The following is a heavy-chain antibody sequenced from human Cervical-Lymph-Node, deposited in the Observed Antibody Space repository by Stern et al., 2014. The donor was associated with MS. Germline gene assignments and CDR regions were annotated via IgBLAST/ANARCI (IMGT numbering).Heavy chain of an antibody. D-gene: IGHD1-7*01. CDR1: GYTFTDYF. V-gene: IGHV1-2*02. CDR3: ARDKSLELPDY. J-gene: IGHJ4*02. Sequence: QLVQSGAEVKKPGASVKVSCKASGYTFTDYFMHRVRQAPGHGFEWMGWINPNNGDTYSAQKFQGRVTMTRDTSISTAYMELSRLTSDDTAVYYCARDKSLELPDYWGQGTLVTVSS. CDR2: INPNNGDT.